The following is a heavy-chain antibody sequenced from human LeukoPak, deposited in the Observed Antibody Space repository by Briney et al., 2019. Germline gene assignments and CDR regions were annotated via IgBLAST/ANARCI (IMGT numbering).Heavy chain of an antibody. Sequence: GGSLRLSCAASGFTFSSHGMNWVRQAPGKGLEWVSGISPNGVITYYADSVKGRFTISRDNSKNTLYLQMNSLRAEGTAVYYCAKGQLWPFNWFDPWGQGTLVTVSS. CDR3: AKGQLWPFNWFDP. D-gene: IGHD5-18*01. V-gene: IGHV3-23*01. J-gene: IGHJ5*02. CDR2: ISPNGVIT. CDR1: GFTFSSHG.